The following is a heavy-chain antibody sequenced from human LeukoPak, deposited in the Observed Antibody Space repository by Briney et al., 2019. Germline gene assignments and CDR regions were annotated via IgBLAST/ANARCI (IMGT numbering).Heavy chain of an antibody. D-gene: IGHD4-23*01. J-gene: IGHJ6*03. Sequence: SETLSLTCTVSGDSISSYYWSWIRQPAGKGLEWIGRIYSSGTTDYNPSLKSRVTMSVDTSKNQFSLKLSSVTAADTAVYYCARDPSAVVSTKRVYYYYYMDVWGKGTTVTVSS. CDR1: GDSISSYY. CDR3: ARDPSAVVSTKRVYYYYYMDV. CDR2: IYSSGTT. V-gene: IGHV4-4*07.